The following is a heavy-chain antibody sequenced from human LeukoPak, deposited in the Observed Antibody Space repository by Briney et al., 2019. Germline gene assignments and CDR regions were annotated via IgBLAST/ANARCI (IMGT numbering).Heavy chain of an antibody. CDR3: ASSPYSSGWYLGAEYFQH. Sequence: SVKVSCKASGGTFSSYAISWVRQAPGQGLEWMGGIIPIFGTANYAQKFQGRVTITADESTSTAYMELSSLRSEDTAVYYCASSPYSSGWYLGAEYFQHWGQGTLVTVSS. CDR2: IIPIFGTA. CDR1: GGTFSSYA. D-gene: IGHD6-19*01. J-gene: IGHJ1*01. V-gene: IGHV1-69*01.